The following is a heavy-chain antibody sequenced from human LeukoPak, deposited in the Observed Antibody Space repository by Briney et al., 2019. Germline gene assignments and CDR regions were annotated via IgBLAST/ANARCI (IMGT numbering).Heavy chain of an antibody. CDR2: TSVTGAVT. J-gene: IGHJ4*02. V-gene: IGHV3-48*01. D-gene: IGHD4-17*01. CDR1: GFTFSTYG. Sequence: PGGSLRLSCAASGFTFSTYGVNWVRRAPGKGLEWLSHTSVTGAVTTYADSLKGRFTISSDTAKNSLYLQLNSLTVGDTAIYYCARDRDGDEDFDYWGRGTLVTVSS. CDR3: ARDRDGDEDFDY.